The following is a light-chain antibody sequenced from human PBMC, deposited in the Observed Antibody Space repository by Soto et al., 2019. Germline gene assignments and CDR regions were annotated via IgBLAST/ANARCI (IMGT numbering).Light chain of an antibody. CDR3: QQRSDWPLT. J-gene: IGKJ3*01. CDR1: QSVSSH. Sequence: EIVLTQSPATLSLSPGERATLSCRASQSVSSHLAWYQQKPGQAPSLLIYDASNRAAGIPARFSGSGSGTDFTHTISSLEPEDFAVYYCQQRSDWPLTFGPGTKVAIK. V-gene: IGKV3-11*01. CDR2: DAS.